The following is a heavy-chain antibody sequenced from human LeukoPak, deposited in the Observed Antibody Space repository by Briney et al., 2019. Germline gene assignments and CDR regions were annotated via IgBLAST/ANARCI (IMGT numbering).Heavy chain of an antibody. Sequence: GGSLRLSCAASRFTFTTYAMSWVRQAPGKGLEWVSAISNSGGNTYYADSVKGRFTISRDNSNNTLYLQMNSLRAEDAAIYYCAKDLLSGSGSSCYDYWGQGTLVTVSS. CDR1: RFTFTTYA. V-gene: IGHV3-23*01. D-gene: IGHD2-15*01. CDR2: ISNSGGNT. CDR3: AKDLLSGSGSSCYDY. J-gene: IGHJ4*02.